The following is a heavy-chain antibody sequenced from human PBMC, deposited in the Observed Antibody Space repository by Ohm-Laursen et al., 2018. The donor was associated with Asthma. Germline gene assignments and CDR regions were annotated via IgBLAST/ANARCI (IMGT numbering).Heavy chain of an antibody. Sequence: SDILSLTCTVSGGSIGSDDYYWSWIRQPPGKGLEYIGYIFHSGSAYYNPSLKSRVTISLDTSNIKFSLELSSVTAADTAVYYCARYTTAVTFDSWGQGTLVTVSS. CDR2: IFHSGSA. CDR3: ARYTTAVTFDS. J-gene: IGHJ5*01. D-gene: IGHD4-17*01. V-gene: IGHV4-30-4*02. CDR1: GGSIGSDDYY.